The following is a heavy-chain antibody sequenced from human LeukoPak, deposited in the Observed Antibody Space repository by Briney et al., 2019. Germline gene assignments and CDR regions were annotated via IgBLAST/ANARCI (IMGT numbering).Heavy chain of an antibody. V-gene: IGHV4-59*08. Sequence: PETLSLTCIISGDSISRYYWSWIRQPPGKGLEWIGYVYNSGSTDYNPSLKSRLTISADMSKNLFSLKLRSVTAADTAVYYCASHCGTTDCYSYYAMDVWGQGTTVIV. D-gene: IGHD2-21*01. CDR1: GDSISRYY. CDR3: ASHCGTTDCYSYYAMDV. J-gene: IGHJ6*02. CDR2: VYNSGST.